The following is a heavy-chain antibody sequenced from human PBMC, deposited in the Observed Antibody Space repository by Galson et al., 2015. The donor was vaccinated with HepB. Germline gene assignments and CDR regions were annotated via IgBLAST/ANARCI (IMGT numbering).Heavy chain of an antibody. J-gene: IGHJ3*02. CDR2: ITSISPYI. CDR3: ATFIFHCSGASCARSGAFGI. V-gene: IGHV3-21*06. Sequence: SLRLSCAASGFSFSSYNMNWVRQAPGKGLEWVSSITSISPYISYAGSVKGRFTISRDNAKNSLYLQMNSLRAEDTAVYYCATFIFHCSGASCARSGAFGIWGQGTMVTVSS. D-gene: IGHD2-15*01. CDR1: GFSFSSYN.